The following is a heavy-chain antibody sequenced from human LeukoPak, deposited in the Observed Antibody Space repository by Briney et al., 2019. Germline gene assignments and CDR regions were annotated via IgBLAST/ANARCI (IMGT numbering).Heavy chain of an antibody. Sequence: SETLSLTCTVSGGSISNYYWSWIRQPAGKGLEWIGRIYTSGSTNYNPSLKSRVTMSVDTSKNQFSLQLNSVTPEDTAVYYCARDRPAYCGGDCYYFDYWGQGTLVTVSS. CDR1: GGSISNYY. D-gene: IGHD2-21*02. CDR2: IYTSGST. CDR3: ARDRPAYCGGDCYYFDY. V-gene: IGHV4-4*07. J-gene: IGHJ4*02.